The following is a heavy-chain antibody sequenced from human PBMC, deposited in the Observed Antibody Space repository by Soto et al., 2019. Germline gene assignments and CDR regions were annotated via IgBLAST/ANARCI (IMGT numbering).Heavy chain of an antibody. Sequence: GGSLRLSCTASGFTFSSSAMSWVRQAPGRVLEWVSGISVMGAGTYYGDSVKGRFTISRDNSKNTLYLQMSGLRAEDAAVYYCAKGPTVFGAVISFDYYYGMYVWGQGTPVTVSS. J-gene: IGHJ6*02. D-gene: IGHD3-3*01. CDR1: GFTFSSSA. V-gene: IGHV3-23*01. CDR2: ISVMGAGT. CDR3: AKGPTVFGAVISFDYYYGMYV.